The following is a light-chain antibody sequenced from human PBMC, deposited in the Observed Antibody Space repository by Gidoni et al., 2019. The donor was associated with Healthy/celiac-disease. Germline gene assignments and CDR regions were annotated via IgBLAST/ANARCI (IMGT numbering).Light chain of an antibody. J-gene: IGLJ3*02. CDR3: RSYTSSSTRV. V-gene: IGLV2-14*01. CDR1: SSDVGGYDY. Sequence: QSALTQPASGSGSPGQSITISCTGTSSDVGGYDYVSWYQQHPGKAPQLMIYDVSNRPSGVSTRFSGSMSGNTASLTISGLHAEYEADYYCRSYTSSSTRVFGGGTKLTVL. CDR2: DVS.